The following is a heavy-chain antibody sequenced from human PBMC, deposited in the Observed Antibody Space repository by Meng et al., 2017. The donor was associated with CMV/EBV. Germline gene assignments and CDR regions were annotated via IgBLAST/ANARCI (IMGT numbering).Heavy chain of an antibody. J-gene: IGHJ6*02. CDR1: GGTFSSYA. CDR2: IIPIFGAA. CDR3: ARPTVTTHYYYGMDV. V-gene: IGHV1-69*05. D-gene: IGHD4-17*01. Sequence: SVKVSCKASGGTFSSYAISWVRQAPGQGLEWMGGIIPIFGAANYAQKFQGRVTITTDESTSTAYMELSSLRSEDTAVYCCARPTVTTHYYYGMDVWGQGTTVTVSS.